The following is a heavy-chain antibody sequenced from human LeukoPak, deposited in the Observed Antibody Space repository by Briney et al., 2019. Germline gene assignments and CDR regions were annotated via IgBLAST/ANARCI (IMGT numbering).Heavy chain of an antibody. CDR1: AFTVSSNY. D-gene: IGHD4-17*01. V-gene: IGHV3-53*01. Sequence: PGGSLRLSCAASAFTVSSNYMSWARQAPGKGLEWVSVIYSGGRTYYSASVQGRCTISRDNSKNTLYLQMNSLRAEDTAVYYCARGGGYGDDYYYDYMDVWGKGTTVTVSS. CDR2: IYSGGRT. CDR3: ARGGGYGDDYYYDYMDV. J-gene: IGHJ6*03.